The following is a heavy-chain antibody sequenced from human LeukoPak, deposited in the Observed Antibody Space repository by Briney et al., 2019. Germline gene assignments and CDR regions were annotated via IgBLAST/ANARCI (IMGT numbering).Heavy chain of an antibody. V-gene: IGHV3-7*01. J-gene: IGHJ4*02. CDR3: ASDYYDSSGYYYYDY. D-gene: IGHD3-22*01. Sequence: GGSLRLSCAASGFTFSIYTMNWVRQAPGKGLEWVANIKQDGSEKYYVDSVKGRFTISRDNSKNTLYLQMNSLRAEDTAVYYCASDYYDSSGYYYYDYWGQGTLVTVSS. CDR1: GFTFSIYT. CDR2: IKQDGSEK.